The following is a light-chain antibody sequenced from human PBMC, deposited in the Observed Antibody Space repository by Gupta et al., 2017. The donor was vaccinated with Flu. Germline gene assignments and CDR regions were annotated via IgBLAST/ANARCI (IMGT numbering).Light chain of an antibody. Sequence: NQMTQSPASLSASVGEGVTISCRTSQDSINYIYWYQQKPGKAAKRLIFVASNLQTGVPSRCSGGGSGTIVTLIIISLQPEDAATYYCQQSFSSPRFTFGGGTKVE. J-gene: IGKJ4*01. V-gene: IGKV1-39*01. CDR3: QQSFSSPRFT. CDR2: VAS. CDR1: QDSINY.